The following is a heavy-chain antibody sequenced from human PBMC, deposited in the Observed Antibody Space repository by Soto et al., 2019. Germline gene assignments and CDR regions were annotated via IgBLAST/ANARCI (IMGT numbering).Heavy chain of an antibody. CDR2: IKPDGSDK. CDR1: GFTFSTYW. J-gene: IGHJ6*02. V-gene: IGHV3-7*01. D-gene: IGHD3-22*01. CDR3: AREGVHDTGSGYCYPHYCMGV. Sequence: PGGSLRLSCAASGFTFSTYWMSWVRQAPGKGLEWVANIKPDGSDKYYVDSVKGRFSISRDNAKDSLYLQVNSLSAEDTAVYYCAREGVHDTGSGYCYPHYCMGVWGQGTTVTVSS.